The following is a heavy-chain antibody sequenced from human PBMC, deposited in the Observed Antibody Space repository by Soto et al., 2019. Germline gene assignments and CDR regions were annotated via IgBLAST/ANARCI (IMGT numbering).Heavy chain of an antibody. V-gene: IGHV3-30-3*01. CDR2: ISYDGSNK. CDR1: GFTFSSYA. J-gene: IGHJ6*02. D-gene: IGHD3-9*01. Sequence: QVQLVESGGGVVQPGRSLRLSCAASGFTFSSYAMHWVRQAPGKGLEWVAVISYDGSNKYYADSVKGRFTISRDDSKNTLYLQMNSLRAEDTAGYYCARDLRYDIVLVGYYYGMDVWGQGTTVTVSS. CDR3: ARDLRYDIVLVGYYYGMDV.